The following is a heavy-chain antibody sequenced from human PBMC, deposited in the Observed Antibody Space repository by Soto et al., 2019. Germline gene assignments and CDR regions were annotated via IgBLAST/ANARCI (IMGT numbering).Heavy chain of an antibody. V-gene: IGHV3-9*01. D-gene: IGHD3-3*02. CDR1: GFTFDDYA. J-gene: IGHJ4*02. CDR2: ISWNSGSI. Sequence: SLRLSCAASGFTFDDYAMHWVRQAPGKGLEWVSGISWNSGSIGYADSVKGRFTISRDNAKNSLYLQMNSLRAEDTALYYCAKDISNFSAFDYWGQGTLVIVSS. CDR3: AKDISNFSAFDY.